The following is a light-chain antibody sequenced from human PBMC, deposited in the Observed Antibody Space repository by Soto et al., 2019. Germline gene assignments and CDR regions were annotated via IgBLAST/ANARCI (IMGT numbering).Light chain of an antibody. Sequence: EIVLTQSPGTLSLSPGERATLSCRASQSVSSSYLAWYQQKPGQAPRLLIYGASSRATGIPDRFSGSGSGTDFTLTISRLEPEDFAVYYCQQYGSSPPWTLVQGTKVEIK. J-gene: IGKJ1*01. CDR1: QSVSSSY. V-gene: IGKV3-20*01. CDR3: QQYGSSPPWT. CDR2: GAS.